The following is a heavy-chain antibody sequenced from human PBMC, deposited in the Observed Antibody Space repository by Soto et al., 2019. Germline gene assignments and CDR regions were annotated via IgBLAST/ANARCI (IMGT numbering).Heavy chain of an antibody. J-gene: IGHJ3*02. D-gene: IGHD3-10*01. CDR1: GGTFSDHG. CDR3: AGGVYGSGNYYTGPAAFDI. Sequence: QVQLEQSGAEVKKPGSSVKVSCKASGGTFSDHGVAWLRQAPGQGLEWMGGTIPVFNTANYAQKFQGRVTVTAGIVTNIADVELSSLRSEDTAFYLWAGGVYGSGNYYTGPAAFDIWGQGTMVIVSS. CDR2: TIPVFNTA. V-gene: IGHV1-69*06.